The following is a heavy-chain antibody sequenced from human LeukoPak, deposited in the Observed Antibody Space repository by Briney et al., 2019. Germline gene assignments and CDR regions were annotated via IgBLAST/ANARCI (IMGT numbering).Heavy chain of an antibody. CDR2: ITTGGDTI. Sequence: GGSLRLSCAASGFTFSSYSMNWVRQAPGKGLEWVAYITTGGDTIFYADSVKGRFTISRDNAKNSLFLLMNSLRAEDTAVYYCARMNYVSTGWGAPFDYWGQGTLVTVSS. J-gene: IGHJ4*02. CDR1: GFTFSSYS. V-gene: IGHV3-48*04. CDR3: ARMNYVSTGWGAPFDY. D-gene: IGHD1-7*01.